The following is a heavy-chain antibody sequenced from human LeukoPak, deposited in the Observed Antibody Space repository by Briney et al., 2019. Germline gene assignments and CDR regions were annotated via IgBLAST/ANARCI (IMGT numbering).Heavy chain of an antibody. CDR3: TTGIDYGGGY. D-gene: IGHD3-16*01. Sequence: GGSLRLSCADSGCTRTPYGMYWVRQAPGKGLEWVGRIKNKDEGEKRDYAAPVKGRFTISRDDAKATLYLEMKSLKMEDTATYYCTTGIDYGGGYWGQGTPVSVSS. V-gene: IGHV3-15*05. J-gene: IGHJ4*02. CDR1: GCTRTPYG. CDR2: IKNKDEGEKR.